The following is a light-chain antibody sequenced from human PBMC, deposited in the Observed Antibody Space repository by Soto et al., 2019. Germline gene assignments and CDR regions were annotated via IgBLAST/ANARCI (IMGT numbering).Light chain of an antibody. Sequence: QSVLTQPPSVSAAPGRKVTISCSGSSSNIGNNYVSWYQQFPGTAPQLLIYDNNKRPSGIPDRFSGSKSGTSATLGITGLQTGDEADYYCGAWDSSLSAWVFGGGTKVTVL. CDR2: DNN. CDR1: SSNIGNNY. J-gene: IGLJ3*02. V-gene: IGLV1-51*01. CDR3: GAWDSSLSAWV.